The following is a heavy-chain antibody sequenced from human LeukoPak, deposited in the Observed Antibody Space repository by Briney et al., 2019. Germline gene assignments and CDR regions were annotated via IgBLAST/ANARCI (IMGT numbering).Heavy chain of an antibody. CDR2: IYYSGST. CDR1: GGSFSGYY. D-gene: IGHD3-3*01. CDR3: ARDYDFPRSGPFDI. J-gene: IGHJ3*02. V-gene: IGHV4-59*01. Sequence: SETLSLTCAVYGGSFSGYYWSWIRQPPGKGLEWIGYIYYSGSTNYNPSLKSRVTISVDTSKNQFSLKLSSVTAADTAVYYCARDYDFPRSGPFDIWGQGTMVTVSS.